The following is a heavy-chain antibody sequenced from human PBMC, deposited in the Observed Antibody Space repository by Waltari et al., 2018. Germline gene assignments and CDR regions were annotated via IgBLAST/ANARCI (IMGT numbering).Heavy chain of an antibody. CDR1: GGSFSGYY. D-gene: IGHD2-2*02. CDR3: ARGGCSSTSCYTAIFDY. J-gene: IGHJ4*02. V-gene: IGHV4-34*01. Sequence: QVQLQQWGAGLLKPSETLPLTCAVYGGSFSGYYWSWIRQPPGKGLEWIGEINHSGSTNYNPSLKSRVTISVDTSKNQFSLKLSSVTAADTAVYYCARGGCSSTSCYTAIFDYWGQGTLVTVSS. CDR2: INHSGST.